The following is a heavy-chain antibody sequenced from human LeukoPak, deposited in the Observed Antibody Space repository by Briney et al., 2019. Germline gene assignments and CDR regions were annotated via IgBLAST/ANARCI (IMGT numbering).Heavy chain of an antibody. CDR2: INHSGST. Sequence: SETLSLTCTVSGGSVSSGSYYWSWIRQPPGKGLEWIGEINHSGSTNYNPSLKSRVTISVDTSKNQFSLKLSSVTAADTAVYYCARGTGIPRSWFDPWGQGTLVTVSS. V-gene: IGHV4-39*07. J-gene: IGHJ5*02. CDR1: GGSVSSGSYY. CDR3: ARGTGIPRSWFDP. D-gene: IGHD1-14*01.